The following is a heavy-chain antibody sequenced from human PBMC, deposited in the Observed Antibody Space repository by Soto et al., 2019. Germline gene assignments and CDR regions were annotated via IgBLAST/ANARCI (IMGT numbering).Heavy chain of an antibody. D-gene: IGHD2-15*01. CDR2: INPNSGGT. CDR3: ARVNVVVLADTREYYFDY. CDR1: GYTFTGYY. Sequence: ASVKVSCKASGYTFTGYYMHWVREAPGQGLEWMGWINPNSGGTSYAQKFQGRVTMTRDTSISTAYLELSRLRFDDTAVYYCARVNVVVLADTREYYFDYWGQGTLVTVSS. J-gene: IGHJ4*02. V-gene: IGHV1-2*02.